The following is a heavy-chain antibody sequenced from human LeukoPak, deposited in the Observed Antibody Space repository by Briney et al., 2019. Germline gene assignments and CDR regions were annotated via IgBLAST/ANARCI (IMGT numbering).Heavy chain of an antibody. Sequence: GGSLRLSCAASGFTFSSYWMTWVRQAPRKGLEWVANIKQDGREKYYVDSVKGRFTISRDNAKNSLYLQMNSLRAEDTAVYYCAAHVGNAGDFGYWGQGTLVAVSS. CDR2: IKQDGREK. D-gene: IGHD4-23*01. J-gene: IGHJ4*02. CDR1: GFTFSSYW. V-gene: IGHV3-7*01. CDR3: AAHVGNAGDFGY.